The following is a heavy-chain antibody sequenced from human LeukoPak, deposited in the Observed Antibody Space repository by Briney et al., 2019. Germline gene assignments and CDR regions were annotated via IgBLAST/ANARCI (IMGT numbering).Heavy chain of an antibody. Sequence: PSETLSLTCTVSGGSISSGSYYWNWIRQPAGKGLEWIGRIYTSGSTNYNPSLKSRVTISVDTSKNQFSLKLSSVTAADTAVYYCASGRYGAYYDFWSGYLWGQGTLVTVSS. CDR3: ASGRYGAYYDFWSGYL. CDR2: IYTSGST. D-gene: IGHD3-3*01. V-gene: IGHV4-61*02. J-gene: IGHJ5*02. CDR1: GGSISSGSYY.